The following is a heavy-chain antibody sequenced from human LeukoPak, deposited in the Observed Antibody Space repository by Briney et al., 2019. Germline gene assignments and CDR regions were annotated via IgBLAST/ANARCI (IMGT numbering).Heavy chain of an antibody. J-gene: IGHJ5*02. CDR2: FYCSGST. CDR3: ASIIYDIRPREFLP. V-gene: IGHV4-59*01. D-gene: IGHD3-9*01. Sequence: SETLSLTCTVSGGSISSYFWSWIRQPPGKGLEWVGYFYCSGSTNYDASLKSRVTISVAKSKTQSSLKLSAVTAADPAGYYCASIIYDIRPREFLPWGEGTLGTVSS. CDR1: GGSISSYF.